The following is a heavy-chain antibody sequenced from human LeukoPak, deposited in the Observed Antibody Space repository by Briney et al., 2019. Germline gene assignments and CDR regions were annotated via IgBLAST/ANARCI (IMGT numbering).Heavy chain of an antibody. V-gene: IGHV4-59*01. CDR3: ARVGANYDFWSGYYFDRYYFDY. D-gene: IGHD3-3*01. CDR1: GGSISSYY. J-gene: IGHJ4*02. CDR2: IYYSGST. Sequence: NASETLSLTCTVSGGSISSYYWSWIRQPPGKGLEWIGYIYYSGSTNYNPSLKSRVTISVDTSKNQFSLKLSSVTAADTAVYYYARVGANYDFWSGYYFDRYYFDYWGQGTLVTVSS.